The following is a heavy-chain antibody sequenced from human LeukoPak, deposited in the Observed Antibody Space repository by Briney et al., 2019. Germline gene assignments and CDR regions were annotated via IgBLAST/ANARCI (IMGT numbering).Heavy chain of an antibody. CDR2: IYHSGST. J-gene: IGHJ4*02. CDR1: GGSISSSNW. Sequence: SETLSLTCAVSGGSISSSNWWSWVRQPPGKRLEWIGEIYHSGSTNYNPSLKSRVTISVDKSKNQFSLKLSSVTAADTAVYYCAKNTRGPGRYYFDYWGQGTLVTVSS. D-gene: IGHD2/OR15-2a*01. CDR3: AKNTRGPGRYYFDY. V-gene: IGHV4-4*02.